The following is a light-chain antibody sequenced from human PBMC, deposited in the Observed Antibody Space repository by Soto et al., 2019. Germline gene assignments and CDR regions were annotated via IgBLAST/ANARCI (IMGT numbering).Light chain of an antibody. CDR3: QQGSTFPT. CDR2: SVS. Sequence: DIQMTQSPSFVSASVGDRASITCRASQGIGSWLAWYQQKPGTAPKLLIYSVSSLQSGVPSRFSGSGSGTDFTLTISSLQPEDFATYYCQQGSTFPTFGQGTKVEVK. V-gene: IGKV1-12*01. CDR1: QGIGSW. J-gene: IGKJ1*01.